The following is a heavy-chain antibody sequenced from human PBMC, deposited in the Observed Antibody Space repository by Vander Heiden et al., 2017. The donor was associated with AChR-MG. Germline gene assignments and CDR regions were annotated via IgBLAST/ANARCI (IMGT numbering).Heavy chain of an antibody. J-gene: IGHJ4*02. CDR1: GGSISSSSYY. CDR3: ARASYDCWSGYAYFDY. Sequence: QLQLQESGPGLVKPSETLSLTCTVSGGSISSSSYYWGWIRQPPGKGLEWIGSIYYSGSNYYNPSLKSRVTISVDTSKNQFSLKLSSVTAADTAVYYCARASYDCWSGYAYFDYWGQGTLVTVSS. CDR2: IYYSGSN. V-gene: IGHV4-39*01. D-gene: IGHD3-3*01.